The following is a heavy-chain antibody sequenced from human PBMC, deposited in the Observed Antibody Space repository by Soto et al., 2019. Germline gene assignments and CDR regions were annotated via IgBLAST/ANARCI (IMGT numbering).Heavy chain of an antibody. J-gene: IGHJ4*02. V-gene: IGHV3-7*01. CDR1: GFTFSSNW. CDR3: ARDRGYCSGGTCYSVLDY. Sequence: WGSLRLSCAASGFTFSSNWMNWVRQAPGKGLEWVANIKQDGSEKYYVDSVKGRFTISRDNAKSSLYLQMNSLRAGDTAVYYCARDRGYCSGGTCYSVLDYWGQGTVVTVSS. D-gene: IGHD2-15*01. CDR2: IKQDGSEK.